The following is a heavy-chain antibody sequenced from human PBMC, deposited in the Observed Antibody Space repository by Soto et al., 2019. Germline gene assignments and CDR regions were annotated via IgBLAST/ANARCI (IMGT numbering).Heavy chain of an antibody. D-gene: IGHD3-10*01. CDR1: GGSFSGYY. CDR3: ARGRGYGSGSYNWFDP. J-gene: IGHJ5*02. V-gene: IGHV4-34*01. Sequence: ETLSLTCAVYGGSFSGYYWSWIRQPPGKGLEWIGEINHSGSTNYNPSLKSRVTISVDTSKNQFSLKLSSVTAADTAVYYCARGRGYGSGSYNWFDPWGQGTLVTVSS. CDR2: INHSGST.